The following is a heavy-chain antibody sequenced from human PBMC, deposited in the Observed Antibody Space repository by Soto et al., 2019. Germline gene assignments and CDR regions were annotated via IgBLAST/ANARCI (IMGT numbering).Heavy chain of an antibody. CDR3: ARDNPYYYDSSGYNWFDP. J-gene: IGHJ5*02. D-gene: IGHD3-22*01. CDR1: GGSFSGYY. V-gene: IGHV4-59*01. CDR2: IYYSGST. Sequence: SETLSLTCAVYGGSFSGYYWSWIRQPPGKGLEWIGYIYYSGSTNYNPSLKSRVTISVDTSKNQFSLKLSSVTAADTAVYYCARDNPYYYDSSGYNWFDPWGQGTLVTVSS.